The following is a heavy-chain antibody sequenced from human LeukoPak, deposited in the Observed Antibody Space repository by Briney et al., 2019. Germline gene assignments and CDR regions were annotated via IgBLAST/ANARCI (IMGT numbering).Heavy chain of an antibody. J-gene: IGHJ3*02. CDR3: VRLQPNTGEWAFDI. CDR2: ISNSGST. Sequence: SETLSLTYTVSGGSISSYYWSWIWQPPGEGLEWIGYISNSGSTNYNPSLKGRVTISVDTSKNQLSLKLSSVTAADTAVYHCVRLQPNTGEWAFDIWGQGTMVSVSS. D-gene: IGHD1-1*01. V-gene: IGHV4-59*01. CDR1: GGSISSYY.